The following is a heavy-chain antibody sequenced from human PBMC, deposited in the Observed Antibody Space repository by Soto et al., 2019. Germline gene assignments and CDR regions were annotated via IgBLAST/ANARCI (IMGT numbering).Heavy chain of an antibody. Sequence: GGSLRLSCSASGFTFSSYAMHWVRQAPGKGLEYVSAISSNGGSTYCADSVKGRFTISRDNSKNTLYLQMSSLRAEDTAVYYCVALYYDILTGFYGMDVWGQGTTVTVSS. CDR1: GFTFSSYA. V-gene: IGHV3-64D*06. CDR3: VALYYDILTGFYGMDV. D-gene: IGHD3-9*01. J-gene: IGHJ6*02. CDR2: ISSNGGST.